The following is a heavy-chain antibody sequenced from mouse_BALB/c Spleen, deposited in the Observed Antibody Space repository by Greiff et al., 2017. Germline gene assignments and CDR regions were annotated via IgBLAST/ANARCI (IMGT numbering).Heavy chain of an antibody. J-gene: IGHJ4*01. CDR1: GYTFTSYY. CDR2: IYPGNVNT. Sequence: QVQLKQSGPELVKPGASVRISCKASGYTFTSYYIHWVKQRPGQGLEWIGWIYPGNVNTKYNEKFKGKATLTADKSSSTAYMQLSSLTSEDSAVYFCARSGYGYDRAMDYWGQGTSVTVSS. V-gene: IGHV1S56*01. CDR3: ARSGYGYDRAMDY. D-gene: IGHD2-2*01.